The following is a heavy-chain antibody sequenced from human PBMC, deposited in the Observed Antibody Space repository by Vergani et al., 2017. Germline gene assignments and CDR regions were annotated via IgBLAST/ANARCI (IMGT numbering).Heavy chain of an antibody. J-gene: IGHJ4*02. CDR2: INTSGSP. CDR3: ARHPVGDY. V-gene: IGHV4-4*09. D-gene: IGHD4-23*01. Sequence: QVQLQESGPGLVKPSETLSLTCTVSGGSISSYYWSWIRQPPGKGLEWIGYINTSGSPNYNPPRKSRVTIPVDTSKNQFSLKLSSVTAADTAVYYCARHPVGDYWGQGTLVTVSS. CDR1: GGSISSYY.